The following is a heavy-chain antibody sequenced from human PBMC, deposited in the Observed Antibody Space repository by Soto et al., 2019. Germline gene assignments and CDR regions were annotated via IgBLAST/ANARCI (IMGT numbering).Heavy chain of an antibody. J-gene: IGHJ6*02. CDR1: VFTFSSYE. V-gene: IGHV3-48*03. CDR3: ARDQEAGSFFPYYYGMDV. D-gene: IGHD6-13*01. CDR2: ISSSGSTM. Sequence: GSLRLSCATSVFTFSSYEMNWFRQAPVKGLEWGSYISSSGSTMYYADSVKGRFTISRDNANNSLYLQMESLRAEDTAVYYCARDQEAGSFFPYYYGMDVWGQGTKVTVSS.